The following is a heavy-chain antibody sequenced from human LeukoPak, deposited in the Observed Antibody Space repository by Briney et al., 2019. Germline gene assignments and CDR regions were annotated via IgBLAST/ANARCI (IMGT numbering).Heavy chain of an antibody. D-gene: IGHD4-11*01. J-gene: IGHJ5*02. V-gene: IGHV1-18*01. CDR2: ISDYNGNT. CDR3: ARDLYRDSLPVSWFDP. CDR1: GYTFTSYG. Sequence: GASVKVSRKASGYTFTSYGISWVRQAPGQGLEWMGWISDYNGNTNYAQKLQGRVTMTTDTSTSTAYMELRSLRSDDTAVYYCARDLYRDSLPVSWFDPWGQGTLVTVSS.